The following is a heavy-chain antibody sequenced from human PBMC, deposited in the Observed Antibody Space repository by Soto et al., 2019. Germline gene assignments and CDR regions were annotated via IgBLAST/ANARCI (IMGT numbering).Heavy chain of an antibody. D-gene: IGHD5-18*01. CDR2: IYPGDSDT. V-gene: IGHV5-51*01. Sequence: PGESLKISCKGSGYSFTSYWIGWVRQMPGKGLEWMGIIYPGDSDTRYSPSFQGQVTISADKSISTAYLQWSSLKASDTAMYYYARHGRYSYGYLGGWFDPWGQGTLVTVSS. J-gene: IGHJ5*02. CDR1: GYSFTSYW. CDR3: ARHGRYSYGYLGGWFDP.